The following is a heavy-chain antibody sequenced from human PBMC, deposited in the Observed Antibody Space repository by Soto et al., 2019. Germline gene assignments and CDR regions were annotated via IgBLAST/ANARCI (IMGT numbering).Heavy chain of an antibody. CDR2: IYYSGST. V-gene: IGHV4-31*03. CDR1: GGSISSGGYY. Sequence: QVQLQESGPGLVKPSQTLSLTCTVSGGSISSGGYYWSWIRQHPGKGLEWIGYIYYSGSTYYNPSLKRRVTISVDTANNHFPLKLSSVTAADTAVYYCAREWIEQQLVDYWGQGTLVTVSS. CDR3: AREWIEQQLVDY. J-gene: IGHJ4*02. D-gene: IGHD6-13*01.